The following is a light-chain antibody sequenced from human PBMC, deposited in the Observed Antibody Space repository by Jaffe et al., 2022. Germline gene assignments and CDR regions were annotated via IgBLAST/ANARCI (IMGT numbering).Light chain of an antibody. V-gene: IGKV3-20*01. CDR2: GGS. Sequence: EIVLTQSPGTLSLSPGERATLSCRASQSVSSSYLAWYQQKPGQAPTLLIYGGSSRATGIPDRFSGSGSGTDFTLTISRLEPEDFAVYYCQQYGSSPPSFTFGPGTKVDVK. CDR3: QQYGSSPPSFT. CDR1: QSVSSSY. J-gene: IGKJ3*01.